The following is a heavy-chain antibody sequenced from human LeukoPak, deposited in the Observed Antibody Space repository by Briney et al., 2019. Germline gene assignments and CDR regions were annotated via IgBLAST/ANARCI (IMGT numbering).Heavy chain of an antibody. CDR2: FDPEDGET. V-gene: IGHV1-24*01. J-gene: IGHJ4*02. D-gene: IGHD1-26*01. Sequence: ASVKVSCKVSGYTLTELSMHWVRQAPGKGLERMGGFDPEDGETIYAQKFQGRVTMTEDTSTDTAYMELSSLRSEDTAVYYCATLVIVGATVYFDYWGQGTLVTASS. CDR3: ATLVIVGATVYFDY. CDR1: GYTLTELS.